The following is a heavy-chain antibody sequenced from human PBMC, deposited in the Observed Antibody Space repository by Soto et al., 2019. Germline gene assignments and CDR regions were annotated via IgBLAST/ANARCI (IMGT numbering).Heavy chain of an antibody. J-gene: IGHJ4*02. CDR1: GFTFSSYW. CDR3: AIRGSYYERSGYFAY. D-gene: IGHD3-22*01. CDR2: INSDGSST. Sequence: EVQLVESGGGLVQPGGSLRLSCAASGFTFSSYWMHWVRQAPGKGLVWVSRINSDGSSTSYADSVKGRFTISRDNAXXTLYQQRNSLRTEDTAVYSCAIRGSYYERSGYFAYWGQGTLGTVSS. V-gene: IGHV3-74*01.